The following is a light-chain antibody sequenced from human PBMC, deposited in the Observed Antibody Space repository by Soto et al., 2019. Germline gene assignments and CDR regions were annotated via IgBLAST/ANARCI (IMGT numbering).Light chain of an antibody. V-gene: IGKV3-20*01. Sequence: IVLTQSPGTLSLSPGERATLSCRASQTGSNSYLAWYQQKSAQAPRLLIYGVSTRATGIPDRFSGSGSGTEFTLTISRLEPEDFAVYFCQQYGYSQWTFGQGTKVEI. CDR1: QTGSNSY. CDR3: QQYGYSQWT. CDR2: GVS. J-gene: IGKJ1*01.